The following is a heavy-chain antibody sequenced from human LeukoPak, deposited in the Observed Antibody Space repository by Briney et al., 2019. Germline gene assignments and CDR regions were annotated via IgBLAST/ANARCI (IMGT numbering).Heavy chain of an antibody. V-gene: IGHV3-9*01. Sequence: GGSLRLSCAASGFTFDNYAMHWVRQAPGKGLEWVSGISWNSGSIDYADSVMGRFTISRDNAKSSLYLQMNSLRAEDTALYYCARAPISMIRGVGNWFDPWGQGTLVTVSS. CDR2: ISWNSGSI. CDR3: ARAPISMIRGVGNWFDP. D-gene: IGHD3-10*01. CDR1: GFTFDNYA. J-gene: IGHJ5*02.